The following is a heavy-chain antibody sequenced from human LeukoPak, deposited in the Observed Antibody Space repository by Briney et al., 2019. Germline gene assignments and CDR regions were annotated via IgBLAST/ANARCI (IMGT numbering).Heavy chain of an antibody. Sequence: GSLRLSCAASGFTVSSNYMSWVRQAPGKGLEWVSSIGSDGGNTYYTDSVKGRFTMSRDNSKNTLYLQMNSLRAEDTAIYYCAKDYFNFQFLPFDSWGQGTLVAVSS. CDR1: GFTVSSNY. D-gene: IGHD3-10*01. J-gene: IGHJ4*02. CDR3: AKDYFNFQFLPFDS. V-gene: IGHV3-23*01. CDR2: IGSDGGNT.